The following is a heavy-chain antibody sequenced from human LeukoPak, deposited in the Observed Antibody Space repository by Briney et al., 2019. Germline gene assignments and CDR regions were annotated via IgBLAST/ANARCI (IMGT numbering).Heavy chain of an antibody. V-gene: IGHV1-46*01. J-gene: IGHJ4*02. CDR1: GYTFTSYY. D-gene: IGHD6-19*01. CDR2: INPSGGST. Sequence: ASVKVSCKASGYTFTSYYMNWVRQVPGQGLEWMGIINPSGGSTSYAQKFQGRVTMTRDTSTSTVYMELSSLRSEDTAVYYCARVFSRAGDFDYWGQGTLVTVSS. CDR3: ARVFSRAGDFDY.